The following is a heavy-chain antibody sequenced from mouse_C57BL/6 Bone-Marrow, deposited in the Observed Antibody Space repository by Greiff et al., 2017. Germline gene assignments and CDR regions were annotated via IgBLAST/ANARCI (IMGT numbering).Heavy chain of an antibody. CDR2: IDPEIGDT. D-gene: IGHD2-3*01. J-gene: IGHJ2*01. V-gene: IGHV14-4*01. Sequence: EVQLQQSGAELVRPGASVKLSCTASGFNFTDDYIHWVKQRPEQGLEWIGWIDPEIGDTEYASKFQGKATITSDTSSNTAYLQLSSLTSEDTAVYYCSAFDGNYFDFWGKGTPLTVAS. CDR3: SAFDGNYFDF. CDR1: GFNFTDDY.